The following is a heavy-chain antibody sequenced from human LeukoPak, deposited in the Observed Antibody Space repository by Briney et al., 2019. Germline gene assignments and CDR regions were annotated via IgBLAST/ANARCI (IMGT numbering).Heavy chain of an antibody. CDR2: ITYHGDIT. Sequence: GRSLRLSCAASGFTFSSYAMHWVRQAPGKGLEWVALITYHGDITYYADSVKGRFTLSRDNSKTTLFLQLNSLRAEDTAVYYCARDSTYYYDSGSSGPHYFDFWGQGTLVTVSS. CDR1: GFTFSSYA. J-gene: IGHJ4*02. CDR3: ARDSTYYYDSGSSGPHYFDF. V-gene: IGHV3-30*01. D-gene: IGHD3-10*01.